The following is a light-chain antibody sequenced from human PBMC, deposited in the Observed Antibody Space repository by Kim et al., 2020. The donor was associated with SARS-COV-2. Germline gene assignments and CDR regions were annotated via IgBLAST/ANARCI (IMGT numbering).Light chain of an antibody. Sequence: QLVLTQSPSASASLGASVKLTCTLSSEHSSFAITWHQQQPDKGPRYLMKVNSDGSHNKGDGIPNRFSGSSSGSERYLTISSLQSDDEADYYCQTWGTGIWVFGGGTKLTVL. CDR2: VNSDGSH. V-gene: IGLV4-69*01. J-gene: IGLJ3*02. CDR1: SEHSSFA. CDR3: QTWGTGIWV.